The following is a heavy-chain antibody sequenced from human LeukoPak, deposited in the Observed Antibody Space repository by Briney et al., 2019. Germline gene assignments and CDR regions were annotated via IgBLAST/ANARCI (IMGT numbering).Heavy chain of an antibody. CDR1: GYTLTGYY. V-gene: IGHV1-2*02. CDR3: SRAESSAWYRYVDC. D-gene: IGHD6-19*01. Sequence: ASVKVSCKASGYTLTGYYKHWVRQAPGQRLEWMGWINTKSDGTNHAQKFPGKVTITRDTSISTSYMALSRLRYDGAARLFCSRAESSAWYRYVDCLVQGTMVTVSS. J-gene: IGHJ4*02. CDR2: INTKSDGT.